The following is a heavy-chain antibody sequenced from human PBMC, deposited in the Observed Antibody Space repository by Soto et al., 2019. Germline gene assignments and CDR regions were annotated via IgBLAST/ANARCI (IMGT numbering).Heavy chain of an antibody. CDR1: GFTFSDYA. CDR3: ARGGNSSGYYYVYYFKY. D-gene: IGHD3-22*01. J-gene: IGHJ4*02. CDR2: MSGSGDST. V-gene: IGHV3-23*01. Sequence: GSLRLSCAASGFTFSDYAMGWVRQAPGKGLEWVSFMSGSGDSTYYAESVKGRLTISRDNSKSTVYLQMNGLRADDTAVYNCARGGNSSGYYYVYYFKYWGQGTLVTVSS.